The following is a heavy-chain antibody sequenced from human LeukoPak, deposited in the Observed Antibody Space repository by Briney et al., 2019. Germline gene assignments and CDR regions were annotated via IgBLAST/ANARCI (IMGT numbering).Heavy chain of an antibody. Sequence: ASVKVSCKASGYTFTGYYMHWVRQAPGQGLEWMGWINPNSGGTNYAQKFQGRVTMTRDTSISTAYMELSRLRSDDTAVYYCARGVAARNYYYYYMDVWGKGTTVTVSS. D-gene: IGHD6-6*01. CDR1: GYTFTGYY. CDR2: INPNSGGT. CDR3: ARGVAARNYYYYYMDV. V-gene: IGHV1-2*02. J-gene: IGHJ6*03.